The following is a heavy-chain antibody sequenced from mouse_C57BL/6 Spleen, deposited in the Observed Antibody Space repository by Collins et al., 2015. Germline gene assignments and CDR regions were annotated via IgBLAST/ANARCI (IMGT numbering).Heavy chain of an antibody. CDR1: GYTFTSYD. CDR2: IYPRDGST. D-gene: IGHD2-1*01. J-gene: IGHJ4*01. Sequence: QVQVQQSGPELVKPGASVKLSCKASGYTFTSYDINWVKQRPGQGLEWIGWIYPRDGSTKYSEKFKGKATLTVDTSSSTAYMELHSLTSEDSAVYFCARRNGNYAMDYWGQGTSVTVSS. CDR3: ARRNGNYAMDY. V-gene: IGHV1-85*01.